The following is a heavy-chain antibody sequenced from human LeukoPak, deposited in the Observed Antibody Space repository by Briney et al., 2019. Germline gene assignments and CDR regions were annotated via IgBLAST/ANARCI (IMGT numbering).Heavy chain of an antibody. J-gene: IGHJ4*02. D-gene: IGHD3-22*01. V-gene: IGHV4-59*01. CDR2: IYYSGST. CDR1: GDSISSDY. CDR3: AREYYGSSGYYNDY. Sequence: SETLSLTCNVSGDSISSDYWSWIRQPPGKGLEWIGHIYYSGSTNYNPSLKSRVTISVDASKNQFSLKLTSVTAADTAVYYCAREYYGSSGYYNDYWGQGALVTVSS.